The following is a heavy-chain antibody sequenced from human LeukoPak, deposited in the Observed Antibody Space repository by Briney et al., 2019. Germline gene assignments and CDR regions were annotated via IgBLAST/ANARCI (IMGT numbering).Heavy chain of an antibody. CDR1: GYTFTSYA. V-gene: IGHV1-3*01. J-gene: IGHJ5*02. Sequence: GASVKVSCKASGYTFTSYAMHWVRQAPGQRLEWMGWINAGNGNTKYSQKFQGRVTITRDTSASIAYMELSSLRSEDTAVYYCARDLPKGYCSGGSCYNNWFDPWGQGTLVTVSS. CDR3: ARDLPKGYCSGGSCYNNWFDP. D-gene: IGHD2-15*01. CDR2: INAGNGNT.